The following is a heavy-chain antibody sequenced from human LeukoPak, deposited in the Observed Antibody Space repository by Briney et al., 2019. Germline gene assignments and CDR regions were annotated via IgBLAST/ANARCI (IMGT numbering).Heavy chain of an antibody. Sequence: GASVKVSCKASVGTFSSYAISWVKQAPGKGLEWVGLVDPEDGETIYPEKFQGRDTITGGTSTDTAYMELSSPRSEDTAVYYCATEGRDGYNSFDYWGQGTLVTVSS. V-gene: IGHV1-69-2*01. J-gene: IGHJ4*02. CDR3: ATEGRDGYNSFDY. CDR1: VGTFSSYA. CDR2: VDPEDGET. D-gene: IGHD5-24*01.